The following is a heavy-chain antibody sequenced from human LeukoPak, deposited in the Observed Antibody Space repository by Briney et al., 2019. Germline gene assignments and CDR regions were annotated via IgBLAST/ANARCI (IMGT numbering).Heavy chain of an antibody. Sequence: GESLKISCQASGYSFASSWIGWVRQMPGKGLEWMGTIFPADSDTRYSPSFQGQVTISVDKSNNTAYLQWSSPKASDTAFYYCARLSGGSPWGQGTLVTVSS. V-gene: IGHV5-51*01. CDR2: IFPADSDT. J-gene: IGHJ5*02. CDR3: ARLSGGSP. D-gene: IGHD2-15*01. CDR1: GYSFASSW.